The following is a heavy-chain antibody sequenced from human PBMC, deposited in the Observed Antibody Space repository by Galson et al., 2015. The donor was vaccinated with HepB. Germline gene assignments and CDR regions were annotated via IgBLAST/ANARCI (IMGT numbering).Heavy chain of an antibody. CDR2: SDHSGST. J-gene: IGHJ5*02. D-gene: IGHD6-13*01. CDR3: ARGRWAAAGKAPRAFDP. V-gene: IGHV4-34*01. CDR1: GGSFTDYY. Sequence: SETLSLTCTVNGGSFTDYYLNWIRQPPGKGLEWIGESDHSGSTNYNPSLKSRVTISVDTSKNQFSLKLSSVTAADTAVYYCARGRWAAAGKAPRAFDPWGQGTLVTVSS.